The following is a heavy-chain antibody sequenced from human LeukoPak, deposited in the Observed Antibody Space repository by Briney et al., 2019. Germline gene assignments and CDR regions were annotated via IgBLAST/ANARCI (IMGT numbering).Heavy chain of an antibody. CDR3: ARDNSYYDILTGYYKGENFDY. CDR2: IYTSGST. CDR1: GGSISSGSYY. J-gene: IGHJ4*02. D-gene: IGHD3-9*01. Sequence: SETLSLTCTVSGGSISSGSYYWSWIRQPAGKGLEWIGRIYTSGSTNYNPSLKSRVTISVDTSKNQFSLKLSSVTAADTAVYYCARDNSYYDILTGYYKGENFDYWGQGTLVTVSS. V-gene: IGHV4-61*02.